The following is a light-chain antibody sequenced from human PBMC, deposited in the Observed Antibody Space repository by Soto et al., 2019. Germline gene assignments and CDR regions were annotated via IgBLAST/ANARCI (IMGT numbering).Light chain of an antibody. CDR3: QQYASSPLT. CDR2: GAS. CDR1: QSVGRNF. Sequence: EIVLTQSPGTLSVSPGERATLSCRASQSVGRNFLAWYQQKPGQAPRLLIHGASSRATGIPDRVSGSGSETDFTLTISRLEPEDFAVYYCQQYASSPLTFCGGTNVETK. V-gene: IGKV3-20*01. J-gene: IGKJ4*01.